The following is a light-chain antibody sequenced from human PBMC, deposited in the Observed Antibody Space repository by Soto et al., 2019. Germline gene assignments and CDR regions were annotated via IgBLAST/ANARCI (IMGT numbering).Light chain of an antibody. CDR2: AAS. Sequence: DIQMTQSPSSLSASVGDRVTITCRASHGISNYLAWYQKKPGKVPKLLIYAASTLQSGVPSRFSGSGSGTGFTLTFWSLQREDVATYYCQKYNSAPFTFGQGTRLEIK. CDR3: QKYNSAPFT. J-gene: IGKJ5*01. V-gene: IGKV1-27*01. CDR1: HGISNY.